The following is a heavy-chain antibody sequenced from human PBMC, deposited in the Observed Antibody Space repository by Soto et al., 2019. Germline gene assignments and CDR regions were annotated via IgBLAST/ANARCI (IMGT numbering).Heavy chain of an antibody. D-gene: IGHD3-10*01. CDR3: ARDMARSADHFDN. CDR2: ISYDGSKR. V-gene: IGHV3-30-3*01. Sequence: QVQLVQSGGGVVEPGRSLRLSCAASGFTFSSHSMHWVRQAPGRGLEWVALISYDGSKRDYADSVKGRFTISRDNSKNTLYLQLDRLRREDRGVYYCARDMARSADHFDNWGQGTLVTVSA. J-gene: IGHJ4*02. CDR1: GFTFSSHS.